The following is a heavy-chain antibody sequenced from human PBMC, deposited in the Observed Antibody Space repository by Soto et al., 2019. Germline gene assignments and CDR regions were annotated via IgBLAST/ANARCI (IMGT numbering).Heavy chain of an antibody. CDR2: IRKKTNSYTT. Sequence: GGSLRLSSAAYGLTLSDRYIDWVRQAPEKVLEWVGRIRKKTNSYTTGYAASEKGRFIISRDDSTNLLYLQMSSLKSEDTAVYFCMTVTTVHCYFDFWGQGTLVTVSS. V-gene: IGHV3-72*01. CDR1: GLTLSDRY. D-gene: IGHD4-17*01. CDR3: MTVTTVHCYFDF. J-gene: IGHJ4*03.